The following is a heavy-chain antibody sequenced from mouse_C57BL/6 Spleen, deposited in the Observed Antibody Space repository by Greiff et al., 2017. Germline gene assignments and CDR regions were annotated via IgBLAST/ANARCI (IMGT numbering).Heavy chain of an antibody. CDR3: ASHYYGGYDAMDY. V-gene: IGHV14-2*01. J-gene: IGHJ4*01. CDR1: GFNITDYY. CDR2: IDPEDGET. D-gene: IGHD1-1*01. Sequence: VQLKESGAELVKPGASVKLSCTASGFNITDYYMHWVKQRTEQGLEWIGRIDPEDGETKYAPKFQGKATITADTSSNTAYLQLSSLASEDTAVYYCASHYYGGYDAMDYWGQGTSVTVSS.